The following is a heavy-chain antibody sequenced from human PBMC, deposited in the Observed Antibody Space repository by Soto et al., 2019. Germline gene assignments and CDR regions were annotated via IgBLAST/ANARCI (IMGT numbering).Heavy chain of an antibody. CDR2: IIPILGIA. Sequence: SVKVSCKASGGTFSSYTISWVRQAPGQGLEWMGRIIPILGIANYAQKFQGRVTITADKSTSTAYMELSSLRAEDTAVYYCARDRYGDYSLDSWGQGTLVTVSS. CDR3: ARDRYGDYSLDS. D-gene: IGHD4-17*01. CDR1: GGTFSSYT. V-gene: IGHV1-69*04. J-gene: IGHJ4*02.